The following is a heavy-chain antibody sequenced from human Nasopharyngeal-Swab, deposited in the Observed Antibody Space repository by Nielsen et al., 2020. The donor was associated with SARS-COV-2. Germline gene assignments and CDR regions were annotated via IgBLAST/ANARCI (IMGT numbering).Heavy chain of an antibody. Sequence: ASVKVSCKTSGYTFAGFDINWVRQATGRGLEWVGWMNLDSGDTHYAQEFQGKVTLTRDTSRSTAYMELSSLRSEDTAVYYCARGPRPKRHLDYWGQGTLVTVSS. D-gene: IGHD1-1*01. V-gene: IGHV1-8*01. CDR1: GYTFAGFD. J-gene: IGHJ4*02. CDR3: ARGPRPKRHLDY. CDR2: MNLDSGDT.